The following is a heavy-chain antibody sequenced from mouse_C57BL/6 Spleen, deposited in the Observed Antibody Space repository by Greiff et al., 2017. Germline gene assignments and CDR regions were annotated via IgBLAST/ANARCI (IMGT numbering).Heavy chain of an antibody. CDR1: GYTFTDYN. D-gene: IGHD1-1*01. J-gene: IGHJ1*03. CDR2: INPNNGGT. CDR3: ARGNYGSPYWYFDV. V-gene: IGHV1-18*01. Sequence: VQLKESGPELVKPGASVKIPCKASGYTFTDYNMDWVKQSHGKSLEWIGDINPNNGGTIYNQKFKGKATLTVDKSSSTAYMELRSLTSEDTAVYYCARGNYGSPYWYFDVWGTGTTVTVSS.